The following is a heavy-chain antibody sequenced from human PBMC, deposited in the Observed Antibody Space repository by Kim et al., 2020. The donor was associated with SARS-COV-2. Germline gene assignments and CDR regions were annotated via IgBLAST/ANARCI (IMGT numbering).Heavy chain of an antibody. CDR3: PGAGFGGLFPGSSTP. CDR1: GYSITTVSYY. V-gene: IGHV4-39*02. D-gene: IGHD3-10*01. CDR2: IYHTGST. J-gene: IGHJ5*02. Sequence: SETLSLTCSVSGYSITTVSYYWGWIRQSPGKGLEWIGSIYHTGSTYSNPSPKIEELLSENTPKTQFPLHINLVPAQAPVFFYVPGAGFGGLFPGSSTPW.